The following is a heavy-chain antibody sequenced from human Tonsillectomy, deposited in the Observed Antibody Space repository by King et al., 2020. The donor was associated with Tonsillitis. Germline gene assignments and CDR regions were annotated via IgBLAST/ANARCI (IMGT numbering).Heavy chain of an antibody. CDR1: VFTFSSYG. CDR2: ISYDGSNK. V-gene: IGHV3-30*18. J-gene: IGHJ4*02. Sequence: VQLVESGGGVVQPGRSLRLSCAASVFTFSSYGMHWVRQAPGKGLEWVAVISYDGSNKYYADSVKGRFTISRDNSKNTLYLQMNSLRAEDTAVYYCAKGCGGDCSGWHYWGQGTLVTVSS. D-gene: IGHD2-21*02. CDR3: AKGCGGDCSGWHY.